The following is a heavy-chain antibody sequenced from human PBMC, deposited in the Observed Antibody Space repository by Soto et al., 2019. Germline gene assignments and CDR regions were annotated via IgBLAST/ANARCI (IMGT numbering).Heavy chain of an antibody. D-gene: IGHD1-1*01. J-gene: IGHJ4*02. CDR3: ARGTRNGRFDY. CDR2: IYYSGST. CDR1: GGSISSYY. Sequence: SETLSLTCTVSGGSISSYYWSWIRQPPGKGLEWIGYIYYSGSTNYNPSLKSRVTISVDTSKNQFSLKLSSVTAADTAVYYCARGTRNGRFDYWGQGTLVTVSS. V-gene: IGHV4-59*01.